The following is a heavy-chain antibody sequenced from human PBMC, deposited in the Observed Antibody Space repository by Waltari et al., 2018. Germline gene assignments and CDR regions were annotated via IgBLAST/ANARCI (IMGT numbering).Heavy chain of an antibody. CDR2: IWYDGSNK. Sequence: QVQLVESGGGVVQPGRSLRLSCAASGFTFSSYGMHWVRQAPGTGLEWVAVIWYDGSNKYYADSVKGRFTISRDNSKNTLYLQMNSLRAEDTAMYYCALPYCGGDCPSVNDAFDIWGQGTMVTVSS. CDR1: GFTFSSYG. V-gene: IGHV3-33*08. J-gene: IGHJ3*02. D-gene: IGHD2-21*01. CDR3: ALPYCGGDCPSVNDAFDI.